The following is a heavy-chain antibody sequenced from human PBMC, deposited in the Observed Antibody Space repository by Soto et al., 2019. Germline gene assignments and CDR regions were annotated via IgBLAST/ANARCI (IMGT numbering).Heavy chain of an antibody. J-gene: IGHJ6*02. CDR2: IYTSGST. CDR1: GGSISSYY. Sequence: SETLSLTCTVSGGSISSYYWSWIRQPAGKGLEWIGRIYTSGSTNYNPSLKSRVTMSVDTSKNQFSLKLSSVTAADTAVYYCARDGRAVAADAYYYYYGMDVWGHGTTVTVSS. V-gene: IGHV4-4*07. D-gene: IGHD6-19*01. CDR3: ARDGRAVAADAYYYYYGMDV.